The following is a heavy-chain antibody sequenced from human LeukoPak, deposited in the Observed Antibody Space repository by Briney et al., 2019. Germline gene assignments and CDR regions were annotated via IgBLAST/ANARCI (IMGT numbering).Heavy chain of an antibody. CDR2: IGPYNGKT. J-gene: IGHJ4*02. Sequence: ASVKVSCKASGYIFSSYGISWLRQAPGQGLEWMGWIGPYNGKTNYAQKFQGRVTMTKDTSTNTLYMEVRSLRSDETAVYYCARDNGHKSVDFWGQGTLVTVSS. CDR3: ARDNGHKSVDF. CDR1: GYIFSSYG. D-gene: IGHD2-21*01. V-gene: IGHV1-18*01.